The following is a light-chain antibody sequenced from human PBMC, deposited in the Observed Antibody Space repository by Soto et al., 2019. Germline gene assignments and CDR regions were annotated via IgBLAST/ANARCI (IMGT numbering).Light chain of an antibody. CDR1: NNDVSLYKY. J-gene: IGLJ1*01. Sequence: QSVLTQPRSVSGSPGQSVTISCTGTNNDVSLYKYVAWYQQHPGKAPKVVIYDVTERPSGVPDRFSDSWSDNTASLTISGLQAEDEADYYCCSYAGTYTYVFGTGTKAPS. CDR3: CSYAGTYTYV. CDR2: DVT. V-gene: IGLV2-11*01.